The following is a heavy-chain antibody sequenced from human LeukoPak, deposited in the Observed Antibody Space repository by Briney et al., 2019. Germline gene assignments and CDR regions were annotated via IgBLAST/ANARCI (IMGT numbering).Heavy chain of an antibody. Sequence: PGGSLRLSCAASGFTVSSNYMSWVRQAPGKGLEWVSVIYSGGSTYYADSVKGRFTISRDNGKHTLYLQMNNLRAEDTAVYYCARGLGGAAIDYWGQGTLVTVSS. J-gene: IGHJ4*02. CDR3: ARGLGGAAIDY. D-gene: IGHD1-26*01. CDR2: IYSGGST. V-gene: IGHV3-53*01. CDR1: GFTVSSNY.